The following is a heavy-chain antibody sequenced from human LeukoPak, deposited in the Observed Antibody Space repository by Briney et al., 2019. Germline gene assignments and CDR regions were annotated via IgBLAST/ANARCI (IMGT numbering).Heavy chain of an antibody. CDR2: INPSGGST. V-gene: IGHV1-46*01. CDR1: GYTFTFRY. J-gene: IGHJ4*02. Sequence: AAVKVALKASGYTFTFRYLHWVREAPGQGLEWMEIINPSGGSTSYAQKFQGRVTITSDRSTSTVYMELSSLSCDNTSVYYCAREGGVAGLDYWGQGTLVTVSS. CDR3: AREGGVAGLDY. D-gene: IGHD6-19*01.